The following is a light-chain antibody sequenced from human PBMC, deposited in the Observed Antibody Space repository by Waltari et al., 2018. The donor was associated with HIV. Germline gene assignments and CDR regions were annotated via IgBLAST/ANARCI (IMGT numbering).Light chain of an antibody. V-gene: IGLV1-51*01. Sequence: QSVLTQPPSVSAAPGQKVTISCSGSSSNIGNNYVSWYQQLPGTAPKLLIYDNNKRPSGIPDRFSGSKSGTSATLGITGLQTGDEADYCCGTWDSSLGAVVFGGGTKLTVL. J-gene: IGLJ2*01. CDR1: SSNIGNNY. CDR3: GTWDSSLGAVV. CDR2: DNN.